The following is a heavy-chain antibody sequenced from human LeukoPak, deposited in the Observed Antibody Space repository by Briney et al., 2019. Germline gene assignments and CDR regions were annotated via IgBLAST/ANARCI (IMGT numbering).Heavy chain of an antibody. CDR2: IYTSGST. V-gene: IGHV4-4*07. J-gene: IGHJ6*02. D-gene: IGHD6-13*01. CDR1: GGSISSYY. CDR3: ARGSKGRDSSSWSYPYYYYYYGMDV. Sequence: SETLSLTCTVSGGSISSYYWSWIRQPAGKGLEWIGRIYTSGSTNYNPSLKSRVTISVDTSKNQFSLKLSSVTAADTAVYYCARGSKGRDSSSWSYPYYYYYYGMDVWGQGTTVTVSS.